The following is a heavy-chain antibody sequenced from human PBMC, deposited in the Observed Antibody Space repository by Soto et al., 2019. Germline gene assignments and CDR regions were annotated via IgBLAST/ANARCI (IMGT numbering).Heavy chain of an antibody. Sequence: SGPTLVNPTQTLTLTCTFSGFSLTTPGEGVGWIRQPPGKALEWLALIYWNDDKRYSPSLKSRLTITKDTSKNQVVLSMTNMDPVDTATYFCAQSHIIGTKSGHNCFGPWGQGTLVTVSS. J-gene: IGHJ5*02. CDR1: GFSLTTPGEG. V-gene: IGHV2-5*01. CDR2: IYWNDDK. CDR3: AQSHIIGTKSGHNCFGP. D-gene: IGHD1-7*01.